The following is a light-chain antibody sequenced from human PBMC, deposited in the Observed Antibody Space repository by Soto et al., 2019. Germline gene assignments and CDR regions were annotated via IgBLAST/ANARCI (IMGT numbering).Light chain of an antibody. CDR2: GAS. Sequence: EIVTTLSPSTLSVSQRERATLSCRASQSVSSNLAWYQQKPGQAPRLLIYGASTRATGIPARFSGSGSGTEFTLTISSLQSEDFAVYYCQQYNNWPQTFGQGTKVDIK. J-gene: IGKJ1*01. V-gene: IGKV3-15*01. CDR1: QSVSSN. CDR3: QQYNNWPQT.